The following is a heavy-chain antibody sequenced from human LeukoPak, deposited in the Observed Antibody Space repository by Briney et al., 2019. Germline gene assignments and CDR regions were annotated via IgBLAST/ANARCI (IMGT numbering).Heavy chain of an antibody. CDR2: ISYDGSNK. V-gene: IGHV3-30*04. CDR3: ARGSGYLETFDY. D-gene: IGHD3-22*01. CDR1: GFIFSSYA. J-gene: IGHJ4*02. Sequence: GRSLRLSCAASGFIFSSYAMHWVRQAPGKGLEWVAVISYDGSNKYYADSVKGRFTISSDNFRYTLYLPMNRLLAEDSVVYNCARGSGYLETFDYWGQGTLVTVSS.